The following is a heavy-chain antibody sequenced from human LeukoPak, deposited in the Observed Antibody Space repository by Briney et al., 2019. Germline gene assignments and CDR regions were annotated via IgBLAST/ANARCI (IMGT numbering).Heavy chain of an antibody. CDR2: IYYSGST. D-gene: IGHD3-16*02. Sequence: SETLSLTCTVSGDSISSYYWGWIRQPPGKGLEWIGSIYYSGSTYYNPSLKSRVTISVDTSKNQFSLKLSSVTAADTAVYYCARGNGEYYDYVWGSYRRLLFDYWGQGTLVTVSS. CDR3: ARGNGEYYDYVWGSYRRLLFDY. J-gene: IGHJ4*02. V-gene: IGHV4-39*07. CDR1: GDSISSYY.